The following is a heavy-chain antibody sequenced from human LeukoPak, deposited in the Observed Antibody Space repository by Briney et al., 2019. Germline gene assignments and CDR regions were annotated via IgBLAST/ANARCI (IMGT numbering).Heavy chain of an antibody. CDR3: ARGRRQYYDSSGYYFDY. Sequence: ASVKVSCKASGYTFTSYDISWVRQATGQGLEWMGWMNPNSGNTGYAQKFQGRVTMTRNTSISTAYMELSSLRSEDTAVYYCARGRRQYYDSSGYYFDYWGQGTPVTVSS. D-gene: IGHD3-22*01. J-gene: IGHJ4*02. V-gene: IGHV1-8*01. CDR2: MNPNSGNT. CDR1: GYTFTSYD.